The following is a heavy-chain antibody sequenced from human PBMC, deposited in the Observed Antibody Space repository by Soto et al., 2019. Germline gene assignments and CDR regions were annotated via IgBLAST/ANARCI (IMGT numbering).Heavy chain of an antibody. CDR1: GFTFSSYA. V-gene: IGHV3-30-3*01. D-gene: IGHD6-19*01. J-gene: IGHJ4*02. Sequence: QVQLVESGGGVVQTGRSLRLSCAASGFTFSSYAMHWVRQAPGKGLEWVAVISYDGSNKYYADSVKGRFTISRDNSKNTLYLQMNSLRAEDTAVYYCARDLSSGPGNLYYWGQGTLVTVSS. CDR2: ISYDGSNK. CDR3: ARDLSSGPGNLYY.